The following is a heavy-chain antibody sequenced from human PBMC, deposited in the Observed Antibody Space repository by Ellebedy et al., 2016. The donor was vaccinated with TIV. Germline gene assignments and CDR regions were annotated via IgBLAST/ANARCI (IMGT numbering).Heavy chain of an antibody. V-gene: IGHV1-2*04. D-gene: IGHD3-22*01. CDR1: GYTFTGYY. CDR3: ARGYPVTMIVVVDNWFDP. CDR2: INPNSGGT. J-gene: IGHJ5*02. Sequence: AASVKVSCKASGYTFTGYYMHWVRQAPGQGLEWMGWINPNSGGTNYAQKFQGWVTMTRDTSISPAYMELSRLRSDDTAVYYCARGYPVTMIVVVDNWFDPWGQGTLVTVSS.